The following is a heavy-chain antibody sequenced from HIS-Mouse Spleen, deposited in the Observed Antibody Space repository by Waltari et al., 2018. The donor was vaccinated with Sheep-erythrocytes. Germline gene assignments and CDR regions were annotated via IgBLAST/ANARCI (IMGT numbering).Heavy chain of an antibody. CDR2: IKQDGSEK. J-gene: IGHJ6*02. CDR3: AREGDSSSSYYYYGMDV. Sequence: VQLQQWGAGLLNPSETLSLTCAVYGGSFSGYYWSWIRQPPGKGLEWVANIKQDGSEKYYVDSVKGRFTISRDNAKNSLYLQMNSLRAEDTAVYYCAREGDSSSSYYYYGMDVWGQGTTVTVSS. CDR1: GGSFSGYY. V-gene: IGHV3-7*01. D-gene: IGHD6-6*01.